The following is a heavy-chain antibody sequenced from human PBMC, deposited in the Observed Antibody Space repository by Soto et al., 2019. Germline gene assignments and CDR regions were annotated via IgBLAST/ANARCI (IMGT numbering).Heavy chain of an antibody. D-gene: IGHD6-19*01. CDR3: ARGRSRIPSSGWLDY. CDR2: IIPILGIA. V-gene: IGHV1-69*02. CDR1: GGTFSSYT. Sequence: QVQLVQSGAEVKKPGSSVKVSCKASGGTFSSYTISWVRQAPGQGLEWMGRIIPILGIANYAQKFQGRVTLTADKSTSTAYMELSSLRSEDTAVYYCARGRSRIPSSGWLDYWGQGTLVTVSS. J-gene: IGHJ4*02.